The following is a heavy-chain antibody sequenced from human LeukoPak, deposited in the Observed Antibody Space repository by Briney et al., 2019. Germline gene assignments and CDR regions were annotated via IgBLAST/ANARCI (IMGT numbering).Heavy chain of an antibody. D-gene: IGHD3-9*01. V-gene: IGHV4-4*07. CDR1: GGSISSYY. Sequence: SETLSLTCTVSGGSISSYYWSWIRQPAGKGLEWIGRIYTSGSTYYNPSLKSRVTISVDTSKNQFSLKLSSVTAADTAVYYCATTYYDILTGVYFDYWGQGTLVTVSS. CDR3: ATTYYDILTGVYFDY. CDR2: IYTSGST. J-gene: IGHJ4*02.